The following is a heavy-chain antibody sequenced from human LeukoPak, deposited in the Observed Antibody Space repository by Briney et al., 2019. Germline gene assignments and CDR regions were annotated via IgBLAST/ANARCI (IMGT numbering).Heavy chain of an antibody. D-gene: IGHD5-18*01. V-gene: IGHV3-33*01. CDR3: ARGRFDFVDTAADAFDI. Sequence: PGGSLRLSCAASGFTFSSYGMHWVRQAPGKGLEWVAVIWYDGSNKYYADSVKGRFTISRDNSKNTLYLQMNSLRAEDTAVYYCARGRFDFVDTAADAFDIWGQGTMVTVSS. J-gene: IGHJ3*02. CDR1: GFTFSSYG. CDR2: IWYDGSNK.